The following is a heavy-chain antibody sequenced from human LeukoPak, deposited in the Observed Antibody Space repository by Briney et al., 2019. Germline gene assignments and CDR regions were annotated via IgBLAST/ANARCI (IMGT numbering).Heavy chain of an antibody. J-gene: IGHJ4*02. V-gene: IGHV4-4*02. Sequence: SGTQSLTCAVSGGSISSSNWWSWVRQPPGKGLEWIGEIYHSGSTNYNPSLKSRVTISVDKSKNQFSLKLSSVTAADTAVYYCARGPPDSGYWFDYWGQGTLVTVSS. D-gene: IGHD3-22*01. CDR1: GGSISSSNW. CDR3: ARGPPDSGYWFDY. CDR2: IYHSGST.